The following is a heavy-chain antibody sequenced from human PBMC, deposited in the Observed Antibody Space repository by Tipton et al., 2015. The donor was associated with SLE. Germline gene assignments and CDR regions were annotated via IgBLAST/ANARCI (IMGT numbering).Heavy chain of an antibody. CDR1: GGSISSSDKY. J-gene: IGHJ5*02. V-gene: IGHV4-39*01. Sequence: TLSLTCTVSGGSISSSDKYWGWIRQSPEKGLEWLGSLYSSGSAYDNPSLKSRVSMSVDTSRNQLSLKLNSVTVQDTAIYYCARHSVLREWFDPWGQGTLVTVSS. CDR2: LYSSGSA. D-gene: IGHD1-26*01. CDR3: ARHSVLREWFDP.